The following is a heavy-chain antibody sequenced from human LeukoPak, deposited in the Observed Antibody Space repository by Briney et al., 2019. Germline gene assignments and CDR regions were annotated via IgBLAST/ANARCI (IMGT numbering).Heavy chain of an antibody. CDR3: ARFPGSADYRHYYHMDV. V-gene: IGHV4-59*01. Sequence: PSETLSLTCTVSGGSISNYFWTWIRQPPGKGLECIGYIYYSESANYNPSLKSRVTVSVDKSKNQFSLKLSSVTAADTAVYYCARFPGSADYRHYYHMDVWGKGTTVTVSS. CDR2: IYYSESA. D-gene: IGHD2-15*01. J-gene: IGHJ6*03. CDR1: GGSISNYF.